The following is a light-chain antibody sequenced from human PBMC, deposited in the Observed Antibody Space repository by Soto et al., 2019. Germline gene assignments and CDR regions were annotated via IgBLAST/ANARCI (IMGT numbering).Light chain of an antibody. CDR1: SSDVGGYNY. V-gene: IGLV2-14*01. J-gene: IGLJ2*01. Sequence: QSVLTQPASVSGSPGQSITISCTGSSSDVGGYNYVSWYQQHPGKAPKLMIYEVSNRPSGISNRFSGSKSGNTASLYLSEIPAEDEADYYCSSYTSSSTLVFGGGTKLAV. CDR2: EVS. CDR3: SSYTSSSTLV.